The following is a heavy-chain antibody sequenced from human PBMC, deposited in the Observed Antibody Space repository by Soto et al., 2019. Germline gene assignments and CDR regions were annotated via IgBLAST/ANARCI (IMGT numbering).Heavy chain of an antibody. Sequence: GGSLRLSCAASGFTVSSNYMSWVRQAPGKGLEWVSVIYSGGSTYYADSVKGRFTISRHNSKNTLYLQMNSLRAEDTAVYYCARDSYYDFWSGPQQRDYYYYMDVWGKGTTVTVSS. CDR2: IYSGGST. D-gene: IGHD3-3*01. CDR1: GFTVSSNY. V-gene: IGHV3-53*04. J-gene: IGHJ6*03. CDR3: ARDSYYDFWSGPQQRDYYYYMDV.